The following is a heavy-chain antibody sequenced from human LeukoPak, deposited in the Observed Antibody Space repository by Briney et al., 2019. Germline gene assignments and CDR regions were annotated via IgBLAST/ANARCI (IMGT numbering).Heavy chain of an antibody. CDR1: GFTFSGYS. D-gene: IGHD3-10*01. CDR2: ISSSSSYI. J-gene: IGHJ4*02. Sequence: PGGSLRLSCAASGFTFSGYSMNWVRQAPGKGLEWVSSISSSSSYIYYADSVKGRFTISRDNAKNSLYLQMNSLRVEDTAVYYCARVAKYYYGSETYYFFEHWGQGTPVTASS. CDR3: ARVAKYYYGSETYYFFEH. V-gene: IGHV3-21*01.